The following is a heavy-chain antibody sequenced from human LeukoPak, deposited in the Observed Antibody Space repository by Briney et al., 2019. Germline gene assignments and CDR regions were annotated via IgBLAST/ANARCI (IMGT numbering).Heavy chain of an antibody. Sequence: ASVKVSCKASGYTFTNYYIHWVRQAPGQGLEWMGRINPNSGGTNYAQKFQGRVTMTRDTSISTAYMELSRLRSDDTAVHYCARGSLDDSSGYFQLDYWGQGTLVTVSS. CDR2: INPNSGGT. CDR1: GYTFTNYY. V-gene: IGHV1-2*06. D-gene: IGHD3-22*01. CDR3: ARGSLDDSSGYFQLDY. J-gene: IGHJ4*02.